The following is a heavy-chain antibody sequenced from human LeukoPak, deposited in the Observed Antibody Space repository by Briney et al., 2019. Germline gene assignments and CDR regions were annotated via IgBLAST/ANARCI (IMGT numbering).Heavy chain of an antibody. CDR2: IYTSGST. Sequence: SETLSLTCTVSGGSISSYYWSWIRQPAGKGLEWIGRIYTSGSTNYNPSLKSRVTMPVDTSKNQFSLKLSSVTAADTAVYYCATGPRDNWFDPWGQGTLVTVSS. V-gene: IGHV4-4*07. J-gene: IGHJ5*02. CDR3: ATGPRDNWFDP. CDR1: GGSISSYY. D-gene: IGHD1-1*01.